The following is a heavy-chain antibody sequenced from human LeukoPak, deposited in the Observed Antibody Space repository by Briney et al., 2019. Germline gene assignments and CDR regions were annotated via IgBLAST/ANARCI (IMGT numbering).Heavy chain of an antibody. CDR1: GFTFSSYV. CDR3: AKYSLATIYALAY. V-gene: IGHV3-23*01. J-gene: IGHJ4*02. CDR2: IICRGVST. Sequence: LGGSLRVSCAASGFTFSSYVMSWVRQDPGKGLERDSAIICRGVSTHYADSVTSPFTLSRDKSKNTRYLQMNSLRAEDTAVYYCAKYSLATIYALAYWGQGTLVTVSS. D-gene: IGHD5-24*01.